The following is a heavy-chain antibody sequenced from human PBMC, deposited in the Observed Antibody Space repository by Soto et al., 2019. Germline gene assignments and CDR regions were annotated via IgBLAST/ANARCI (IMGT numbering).Heavy chain of an antibody. CDR2: VSYSGDST. D-gene: IGHD6-13*01. CDR3: AKGDRIATAGFRPFDS. CDR1: GFIFSSYG. V-gene: IGHV3-23*01. Sequence: GSLRLSCAASGFIFSSYGMSWVRQAPGKGLEWVSSVSYSGDSTYYADSVKGRFTISRDNPKNTMSLQMNSLRDEDTAVYYCAKGDRIATAGFRPFDSWGQGTLVTVSS. J-gene: IGHJ4*02.